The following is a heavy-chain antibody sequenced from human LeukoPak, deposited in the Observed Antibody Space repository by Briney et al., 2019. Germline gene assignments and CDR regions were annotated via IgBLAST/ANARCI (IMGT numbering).Heavy chain of an antibody. V-gene: IGHV4-59*01. CDR3: ASMVRGEKWGMDV. CDR1: GGSISSYY. D-gene: IGHD3-10*01. CDR2: IYYSGST. Sequence: SETLSLTCTVSGGSISSYYWSWIRQPPGKGLEWIGYIYYSGSTNYNPSLKSRVTISVDTSKNQFSLKLSSVTAADTAVYYCASMVRGEKWGMDVWGQGTTVTVSS. J-gene: IGHJ6*02.